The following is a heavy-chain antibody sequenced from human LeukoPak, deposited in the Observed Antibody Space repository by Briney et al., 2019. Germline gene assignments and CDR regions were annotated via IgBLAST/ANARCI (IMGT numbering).Heavy chain of an antibody. V-gene: IGHV4-61*02. J-gene: IGHJ4*02. Sequence: SETLSLTCTVSGGSISSGSYYWTWIRQPAGKGLEWIGRIYASGSTNYNPSLKSRVTISVDTSKNQFSLKLSSVTAADTAVYYCARDYRSGYYPKPFDYWGQGTLVTVSS. CDR3: ARDYRSGYYPKPFDY. CDR2: IYASGST. CDR1: GGSISSGSYY. D-gene: IGHD3-22*01.